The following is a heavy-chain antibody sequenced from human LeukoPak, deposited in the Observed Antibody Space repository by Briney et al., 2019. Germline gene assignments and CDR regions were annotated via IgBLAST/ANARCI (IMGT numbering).Heavy chain of an antibody. CDR1: GGTFSSYA. CDR2: INPNSGGT. Sequence: RASVKVSCKASGGTFSSYAISWVRQAPGQGLEWMGWINPNSGGTNYAQKFQGRVTMTRDTSISTAYMELSRLRSDDTAVYYCARVVGSYYYYYGMDVWGQGTTVTVSS. D-gene: IGHD1-26*01. J-gene: IGHJ6*02. CDR3: ARVVGSYYYYYGMDV. V-gene: IGHV1-2*02.